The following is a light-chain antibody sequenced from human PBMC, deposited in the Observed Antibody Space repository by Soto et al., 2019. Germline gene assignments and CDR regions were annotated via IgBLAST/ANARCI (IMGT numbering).Light chain of an antibody. CDR1: QSVSSN. CDR2: GVS. V-gene: IGKV3-15*01. Sequence: EIVMTQSPATLSVSPGERATLSCRASQSVSSNLAWYQQKPGQAPRLLIYGVSTMATGIPARFSGSGSGTEFTLTISSLQSEDFAVYYCQQYNNWPPLFTFGPGTKVDIK. J-gene: IGKJ3*01. CDR3: QQYNNWPPLFT.